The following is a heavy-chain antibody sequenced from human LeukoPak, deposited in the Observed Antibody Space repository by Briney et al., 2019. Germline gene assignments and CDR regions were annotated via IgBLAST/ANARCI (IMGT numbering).Heavy chain of an antibody. CDR1: GFTFSNYA. Sequence: GGTLRLSCAASGFTFSNYAMTWVRQAPGKGLEWVSSGSVSGGSTYYADSVKGRFTISRDNAKNSLYLRMNSLRDEDTAVYYCARDKGNWFDPWGQATQVTVSS. CDR2: GSVSGGST. J-gene: IGHJ5*02. CDR3: ARDKGNWFDP. V-gene: IGHV3-23*01.